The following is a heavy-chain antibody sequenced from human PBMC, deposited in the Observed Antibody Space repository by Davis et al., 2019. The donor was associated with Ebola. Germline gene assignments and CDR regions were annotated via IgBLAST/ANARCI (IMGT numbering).Heavy chain of an antibody. CDR2: ISSSGSTI. CDR3: ARLMVVTGLTRYYYYGMDV. J-gene: IGHJ6*02. V-gene: IGHV3-48*03. D-gene: IGHD2-21*02. Sequence: GESLKISCAASGFIVSSNYMTWVRQAPGKGLEWVSYISSSGSTIYYADSVKGRFTISRDNAKNSLYLQMNSLRAEDTAVYYCARLMVVTGLTRYYYYGMDVWGQGTTVTVSS. CDR1: GFIVSSNY.